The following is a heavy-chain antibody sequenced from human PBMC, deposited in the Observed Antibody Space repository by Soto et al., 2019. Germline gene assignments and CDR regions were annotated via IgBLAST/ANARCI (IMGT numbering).Heavy chain of an antibody. CDR3: DRHSFPTRRSSDL. CDR1: GYTFTSYA. V-gene: IGHV1-3*01. D-gene: IGHD4-17*01. J-gene: IGHJ2*01. Sequence: TVKVCSKASGYTFTSYAMNWVLQAPGQRLEWMGWINAGNGNTKYSQKFQGRVTVTRDTSTSTVHMELSSLRSEDTYGDHRDRHSFPTRRSSDL. CDR2: INAGNGNT.